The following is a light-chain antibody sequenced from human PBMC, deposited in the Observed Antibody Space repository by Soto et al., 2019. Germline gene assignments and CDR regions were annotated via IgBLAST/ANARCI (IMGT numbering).Light chain of an antibody. Sequence: DIQMTQSPSTLSASVGDRVTITCRASQSISSWLAWYQQKPGKGPKLLIYQASRLERGVPSRFSGSGSETEFTLTISDLQPEDFATYYCQQYNHYRTFGQGTRVELK. V-gene: IGKV1-5*03. CDR2: QAS. CDR3: QQYNHYRT. J-gene: IGKJ1*01. CDR1: QSISSW.